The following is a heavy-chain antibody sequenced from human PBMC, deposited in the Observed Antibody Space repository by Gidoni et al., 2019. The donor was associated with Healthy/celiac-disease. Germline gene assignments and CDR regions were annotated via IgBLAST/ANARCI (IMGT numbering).Heavy chain of an antibody. CDR2: IRSKAYGGTT. D-gene: IGHD2-21*01. CDR3: TRAIVVVHYYGMDV. V-gene: IGHV3-49*04. Sequence: EVKLVESGGGLVQPGRSLRLSCTVSGVPFGDYAMSWVRQAPGKGLEWVGIIRSKAYGGTTEYAASVKGRFTISRDDSKSIADLQMNSLKTEDTAVYYCTRAIVVVHYYGMDVWGQGTTVTVSS. CDR1: GVPFGDYA. J-gene: IGHJ6*02.